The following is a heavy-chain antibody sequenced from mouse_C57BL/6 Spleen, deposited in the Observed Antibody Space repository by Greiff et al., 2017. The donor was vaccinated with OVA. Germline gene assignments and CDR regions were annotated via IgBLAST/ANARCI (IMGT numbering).Heavy chain of an antibody. CDR3: SIAGLRPSDYYAMDY. Sequence: VQLQQPGAELVKPGASVKMSCKASGYTFTSYWITWVKQRPGQGLEWIGDIYPGSGSTNYNEKFKSKATLTVHTSSSTAYMQLSSLTSEDSSVYYCSIAGLRPSDYYAMDYWGQGTSVTVSS. J-gene: IGHJ4*01. V-gene: IGHV1-55*01. CDR2: IYPGSGST. D-gene: IGHD2-4*01. CDR1: GYTFTSYW.